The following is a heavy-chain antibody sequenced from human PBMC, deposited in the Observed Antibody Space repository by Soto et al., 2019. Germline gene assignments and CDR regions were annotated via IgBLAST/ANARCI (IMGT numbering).Heavy chain of an antibody. CDR3: ARDKRSTYYDILTGYFDY. V-gene: IGHV1-69*13. CDR1: GGTFSSYA. Sequence: SVKVSFKASGGTFSSYAISWLRQAPGQGLEWMGGIIPIFGTANYAQKFQGRVTITADESTSTAYMELSSLRSEDTAVYYCARDKRSTYYDILTGYFDYWGQGTLVTVSS. CDR2: IIPIFGTA. D-gene: IGHD3-9*01. J-gene: IGHJ4*02.